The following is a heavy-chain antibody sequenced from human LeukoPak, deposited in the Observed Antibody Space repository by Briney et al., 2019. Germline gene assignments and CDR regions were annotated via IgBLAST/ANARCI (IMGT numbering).Heavy chain of an antibody. CDR1: GFTFSDFY. Sequence: GGSLRLSCAASGFTFSDFYMSWIRQAPGKGLEWVSYISTSSSYTNYADSVKGRSTISRDNAKNSLYLQMNSLRAEDTALYYCARSRGAMVRGVIITPINWFDPWGQGTLVTVSS. CDR2: ISTSSSYT. D-gene: IGHD3-10*01. V-gene: IGHV3-11*06. CDR3: ARSRGAMVRGVIITPINWFDP. J-gene: IGHJ5*02.